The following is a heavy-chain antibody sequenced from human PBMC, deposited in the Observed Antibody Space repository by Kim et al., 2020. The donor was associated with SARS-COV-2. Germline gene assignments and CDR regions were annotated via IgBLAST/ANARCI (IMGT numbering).Heavy chain of an antibody. CDR3: ARDGNTYYYGSGSYSDY. J-gene: IGHJ4*02. Sequence: GSLRLSCAASGFTFSSYGMHWVRQAPGKGLEWVAVIWYDGSNKYYADSVKGRFTISRDNSKNTLYLQMNSLRAEDTAVYYCARDGNTYYYGSGSYSDYWGQGTLVTVSS. CDR2: IWYDGSNK. D-gene: IGHD3-10*01. V-gene: IGHV3-33*01. CDR1: GFTFSSYG.